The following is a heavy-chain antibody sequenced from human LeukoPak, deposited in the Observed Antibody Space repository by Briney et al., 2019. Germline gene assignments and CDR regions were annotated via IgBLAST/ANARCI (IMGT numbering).Heavy chain of an antibody. CDR1: GFTFRGYA. D-gene: IGHD6-6*01. CDR2: ITSGGGNT. CDR3: AKGSSSSRPYYFDY. Sequence: GGSLRLSCAASGFTFRGYAMSWVRQAPGKGLDWVSAITSGGGNTYHADTVQGRFTISRDNSKNTLYLQMSSLRAEDTAIYYCAKGSSSSRPYYFDYWGQGILVTASS. J-gene: IGHJ4*02. V-gene: IGHV3-23*01.